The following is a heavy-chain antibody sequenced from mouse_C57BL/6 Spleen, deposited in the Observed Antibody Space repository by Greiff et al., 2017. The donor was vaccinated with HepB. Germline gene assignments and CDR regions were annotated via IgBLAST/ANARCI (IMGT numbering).Heavy chain of an antibody. J-gene: IGHJ4*01. CDR1: GYTFTSYW. CDR3: ARSFYDGYDVNYAMDY. V-gene: IGHV1-55*01. Sequence: QVQLKESGAELVKPGASVKMSCKASGYTFTSYWITWVKQRPGQGLEWIGDIYPGSGSTNYNEKFKSKATLTVDTSSSTAYMQLSSLTSEDSAVYYCARSFYDGYDVNYAMDYWGQGTSVTVSS. CDR2: IYPGSGST. D-gene: IGHD2-3*01.